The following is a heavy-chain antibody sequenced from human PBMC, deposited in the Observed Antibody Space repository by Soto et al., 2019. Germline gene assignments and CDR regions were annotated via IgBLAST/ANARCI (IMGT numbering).Heavy chain of an antibody. V-gene: IGHV4-59*01. J-gene: IGHJ6*03. D-gene: IGHD6-13*01. CDR1: GGSISSYY. CDR3: ARAAAAGHYYYYSLDV. Sequence: SETLSLTCTVSGGSISSYYWSWIRQPPGKGLEWIGYIYYSGSTNYNPSLKSRVTISVDTSKNQFSLKLSSVTAADTAVYYCARAAAAGHYYYYSLDVWGKGPTVTVSS. CDR2: IYYSGST.